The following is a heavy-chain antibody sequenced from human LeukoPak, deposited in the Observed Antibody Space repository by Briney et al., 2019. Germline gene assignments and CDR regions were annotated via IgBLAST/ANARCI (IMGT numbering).Heavy chain of an antibody. CDR3: VREANYYDSTGYPTKVHDF. D-gene: IGHD3-22*01. J-gene: IGHJ4*02. Sequence: GGSLRLSCAASGFTFSTYGMIWFRQAPGKGLQWVSSIGRSGSDIYYVDSLKGRFSISRDDAKNSLYLQMGRLRAEDTAVYYCVREANYYDSTGYPTKVHDFWGQGTLVTVSS. CDR2: IGRSGSDI. V-gene: IGHV3-21*01. CDR1: GFTFSTYG.